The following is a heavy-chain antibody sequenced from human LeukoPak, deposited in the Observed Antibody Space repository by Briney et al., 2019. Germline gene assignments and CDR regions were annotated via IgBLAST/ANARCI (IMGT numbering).Heavy chain of an antibody. D-gene: IGHD3-22*01. CDR1: GFTFSSYV. J-gene: IGHJ4*02. CDR3: AKGPGYYYFDY. CDR2: ISGSGGST. Sequence: GGSLRLSCVASGFTFSSYVMSWVRQAPGKGLEWVSGISGSGGSTNYADSVKGRFTISRDNSKSTLYLQMNSLRAEDMAVYYCAKGPGYYYFDYWGQGTLVTVFS. V-gene: IGHV3-23*01.